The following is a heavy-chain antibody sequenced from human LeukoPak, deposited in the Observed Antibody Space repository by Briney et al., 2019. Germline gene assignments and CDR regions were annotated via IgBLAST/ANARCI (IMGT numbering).Heavy chain of an antibody. D-gene: IGHD3-22*01. J-gene: IGHJ3*02. V-gene: IGHV1-46*01. CDR2: INPSGDST. CDR3: ARGALYDSSLGDAFDI. Sequence: ASVKVSCKASGYTFTSYYMHWVRQAPGQGLEWMGIINPSGDSTSYAQKFQGRVTMTRDTSTSTVYMELSSLRSEDTAVYYCARGALYDSSLGDAFDIWGQGTMVTVSS. CDR1: GYTFTSYY.